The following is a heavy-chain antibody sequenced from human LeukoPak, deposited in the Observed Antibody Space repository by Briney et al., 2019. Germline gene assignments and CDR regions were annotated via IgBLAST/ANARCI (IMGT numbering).Heavy chain of an antibody. Sequence: SETLSLTCSVSGASFSTNYWSWIRQPPGRGLEWIGYVFDSGSTNYNPSLKSRVTISVDTSTKQFSLRLSSVTAADTAVYCARLYQKSKWKYYYYYMDVWGKGTAVTVSS. CDR2: VFDSGST. J-gene: IGHJ6*03. D-gene: IGHD1-1*01. CDR3: ARLYQKSKWKYYYYYMDV. V-gene: IGHV4-59*01. CDR1: GASFSTNY.